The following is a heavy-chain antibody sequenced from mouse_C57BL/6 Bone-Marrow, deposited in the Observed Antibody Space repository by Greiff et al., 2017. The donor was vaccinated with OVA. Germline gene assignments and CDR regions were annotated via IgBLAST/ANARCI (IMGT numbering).Heavy chain of an antibody. CDR2: IDPENGDT. V-gene: IGHV14-4*01. D-gene: IGHD1-1*01. CDR1: GFNIKDDY. J-gene: IGHJ4*01. CDR3: TFYYYGSRKDYAMDY. Sequence: EVQGVESGAELVRPGASVKLSCTASGFNIKDDYMHWVKQRPEQGLEWIGWIDPENGDTEYASKFQGKATITADTSSNTAYLQLSSLTSEDTAVYYCTFYYYGSRKDYAMDYWGQGTSVTVSS.